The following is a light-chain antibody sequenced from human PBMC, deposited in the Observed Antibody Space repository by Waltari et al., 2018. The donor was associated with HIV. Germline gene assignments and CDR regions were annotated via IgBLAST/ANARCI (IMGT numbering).Light chain of an antibody. CDR2: KDT. CDR3: QSGDYTSTDGV. CDR1: ALPDQF. Sequence: SYELTQAPSMSVSPGQTARITCSGDALPDQFVYWYQQKSGQAPVQVIYKDTERPSGRPERLSGSSSGTTVTLTITGVQAEDEADYYCQSGDYTSTDGVFGGGTRLTVL. J-gene: IGLJ3*02. V-gene: IGLV3-25*03.